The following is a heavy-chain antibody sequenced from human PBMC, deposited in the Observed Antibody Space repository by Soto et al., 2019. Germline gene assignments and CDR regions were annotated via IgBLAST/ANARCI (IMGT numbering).Heavy chain of an antibody. J-gene: IGHJ4*02. CDR1: GFTFSSYW. CDR2: INSDGGSP. V-gene: IGHV3-74*01. D-gene: IGHD4-17*01. Sequence: EVQLVESGGGLVQPGGSLRLSCAASGFTFSSYWMHWVRQPPGKGLVWVSRINSDGGSPSYADSVKGRFTISRDNAKNTLYLQMNSLRAEDTAVYYCAREYSDYGDRVHDYWGQGTLVTVSS. CDR3: AREYSDYGDRVHDY.